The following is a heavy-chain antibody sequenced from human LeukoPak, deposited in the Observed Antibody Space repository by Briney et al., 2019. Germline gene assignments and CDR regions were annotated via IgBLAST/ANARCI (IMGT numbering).Heavy chain of an antibody. J-gene: IGHJ3*02. CDR3: ARDCSSTSCYSAFDI. Sequence: ASVKVSCKASGYTFTSYGISWVRQAPGQGLEWMGWISAYNGNTNYAQKFQGRVTITADESTSTAYMELSSLRSEDTAVYYCARDCSSTSCYSAFDIWGQGTMVTVSS. D-gene: IGHD2-2*02. CDR2: ISAYNGNT. V-gene: IGHV1-18*01. CDR1: GYTFTSYG.